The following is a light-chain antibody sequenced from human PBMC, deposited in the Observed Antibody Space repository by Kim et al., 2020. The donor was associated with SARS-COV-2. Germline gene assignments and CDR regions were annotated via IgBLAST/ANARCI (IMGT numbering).Light chain of an antibody. V-gene: IGKV3-11*01. J-gene: IGKJ4*01. CDR2: EAS. Sequence: EIVLTQSPATLSLSPGERATLSCRASQSISTYLTWYQHKPGQPPRLLIYEASNRATGIPARFSGSGSGTDFTLTISSLEPEDFAVYYCQQRSTLPLTFGGGTKVDIK. CDR1: QSISTY. CDR3: QQRSTLPLT.